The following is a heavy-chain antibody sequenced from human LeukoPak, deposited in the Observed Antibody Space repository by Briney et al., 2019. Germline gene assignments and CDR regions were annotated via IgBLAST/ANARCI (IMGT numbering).Heavy chain of an antibody. Sequence: KASETLSLTCAVYCGSFSGYYWSWIRLPPGKGLEWIGEINHSGSTNYNPSLKSRVTISVDTSKNQFSLKLSSVTAADTAVYYCARVGPGVYYYDSSGYYPYYFDYWGQGTLVTVSS. J-gene: IGHJ4*02. CDR3: ARVGPGVYYYDSSGYYPYYFDY. V-gene: IGHV4-34*01. CDR2: INHSGST. D-gene: IGHD3-22*01. CDR1: CGSFSGYY.